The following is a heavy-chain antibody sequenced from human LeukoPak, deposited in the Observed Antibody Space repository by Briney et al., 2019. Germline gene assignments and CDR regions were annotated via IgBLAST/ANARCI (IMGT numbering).Heavy chain of an antibody. Sequence: PSGTLSLTCAVSGGSLCSSNWWSWVRQPPGKGPEWIGEIYHSGSTNYNPSLKSRVTISVDKSKNQFSLKLSSVTAADTAVYYCARARYCSSTSCYLIGEIDYWGQGTLVTVSS. V-gene: IGHV4-4*02. D-gene: IGHD2-2*01. CDR1: GGSLCSSNW. CDR2: IYHSGST. J-gene: IGHJ4*02. CDR3: ARARYCSSTSCYLIGEIDY.